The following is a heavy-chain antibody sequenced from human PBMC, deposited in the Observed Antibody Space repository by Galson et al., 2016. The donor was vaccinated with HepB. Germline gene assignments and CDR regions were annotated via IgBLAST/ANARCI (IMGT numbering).Heavy chain of an antibody. J-gene: IGHJ4*02. D-gene: IGHD5-18*01. V-gene: IGHV3-21*01. CDR1: GFTFSSYN. CDR2: ISSSGSYI. Sequence: SLRLSCAASGFTFSSYNMNWVRQAPGKGLEWVSSISSSGSYIYYADVVKGRLTISRDNAKNSLYLQMNSLRAEDTAVYYCARSPRIQGWRRYDFFEYWGQGSLVTVSS. CDR3: ARSPRIQGWRRYDFFEY.